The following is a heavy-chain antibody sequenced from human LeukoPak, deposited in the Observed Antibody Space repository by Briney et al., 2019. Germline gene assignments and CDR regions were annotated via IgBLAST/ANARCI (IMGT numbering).Heavy chain of an antibody. CDR1: GFTFSSYV. V-gene: IGHV3-23*01. Sequence: PGGSLRLSCAASGFTFSSYVMSWVRQAPGKGLEWVSTIRNSSDSTYYTDSVKGRFTISRDNSKNTLYMQMNSLRAEDTAVYYCARVDTAMIKAFDYWGQGTLVTVSS. CDR3: ARVDTAMIKAFDY. D-gene: IGHD5-18*01. CDR2: IRNSSDST. J-gene: IGHJ4*02.